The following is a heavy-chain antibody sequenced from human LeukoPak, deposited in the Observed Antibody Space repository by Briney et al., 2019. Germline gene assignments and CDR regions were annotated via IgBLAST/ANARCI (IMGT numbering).Heavy chain of an antibody. CDR2: ISDSGST. J-gene: IGHJ4*02. CDR1: GGSISSFY. D-gene: IGHD3-22*01. V-gene: IGHV4-59*08. Sequence: SETLSLTCTVSGGSISSFYWSWIRQPPGKGLEWIGYISDSGSTNYNPSLKSRVTISVDTSKNQFSLKLSSVTAADTAVYYCARGGYYYDSSGYYSPFDYWGQGTLVTVSS. CDR3: ARGGYYYDSSGYYSPFDY.